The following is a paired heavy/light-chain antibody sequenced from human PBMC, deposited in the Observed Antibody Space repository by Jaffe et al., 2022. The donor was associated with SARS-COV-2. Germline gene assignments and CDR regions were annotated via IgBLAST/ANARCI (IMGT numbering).Heavy chain of an antibody. CDR3: AKVGPAAIKGSFDI. D-gene: IGHD2-2*02. CDR1: GFTFSNYA. Sequence: EVQLAESGGGLVQPGGSLRLSCVASGFTFSNYAVSWVRQTPGKGPQWVSSITDGGGDTYYADSVKGRFTISRDNSKNTLYLQMDSLRAEDTAVYYCAKVGPAAIKGSFDIWGRGTLVTVSS. V-gene: IGHV3-23*04. J-gene: IGHJ3*02. CDR2: ITDGGGDT.
Light chain of an antibody. CDR2: DVS. V-gene: IGLV2-11*01. CDR3: CSYAGRYSYV. Sequence: QSALTQPRSVSGSPGQSVTISCTGTSSDVGGYNYVSWYQQHPGKAPKLMIYDVSERPSGVPYRFSGSKSGNTASLTVSGLQAEDEADYYCCSYAGRYSYVFGTGTTVTVL. J-gene: IGLJ1*01. CDR1: SSDVGGYNY.